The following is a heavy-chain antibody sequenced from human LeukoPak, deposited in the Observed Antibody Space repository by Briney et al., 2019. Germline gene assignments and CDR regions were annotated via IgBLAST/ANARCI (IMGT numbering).Heavy chain of an antibody. CDR1: GGSISSYY. CDR3: ARHSSSWDADNFDY. Sequence: SETLSLTCTVSGGSISSYYWSWIRQPPGKGLEWIGYIYYSGSTNYNPSLKSRVTISVDTSKNQFSLKLSPVTAADTAVYYCARHSSSWDADNFDYWGQGTLVTVSS. CDR2: IYYSGST. J-gene: IGHJ4*02. D-gene: IGHD6-13*01. V-gene: IGHV4-59*08.